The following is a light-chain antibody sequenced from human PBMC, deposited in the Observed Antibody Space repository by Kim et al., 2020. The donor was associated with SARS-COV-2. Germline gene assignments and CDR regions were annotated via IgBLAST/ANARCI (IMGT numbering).Light chain of an antibody. Sequence: IVLTQSPGTLSLSPGERATLSCTASQNVGKNYVAWFHHSPGQPPRLLIHGASARAAGIPDRFSGSVSGTDFTLTINRVEPEDFGVFYCQQYADSPITFGQGTRLEIK. V-gene: IGKV3-20*01. CDR3: QQYADSPIT. J-gene: IGKJ5*01. CDR1: QNVGKNY. CDR2: GAS.